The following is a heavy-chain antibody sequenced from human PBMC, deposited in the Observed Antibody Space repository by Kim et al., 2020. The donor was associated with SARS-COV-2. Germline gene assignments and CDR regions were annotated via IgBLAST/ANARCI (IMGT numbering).Heavy chain of an antibody. J-gene: IGHJ4*02. CDR3: ARSPGLPFI. CDR2: INQDGREK. V-gene: IGHV3-7*01. Sequence: GGSLRLSCAASGFNSSSYWMSWVRQAPGKGLQWVANINQDGREKYYVDSVKGRFTISRDNAKNSLYLQMNSLRVEDTAVYYSARSPGLPFIWGQGTLVIVST. D-gene: IGHD3-9*01. CDR1: GFNSSSYW.